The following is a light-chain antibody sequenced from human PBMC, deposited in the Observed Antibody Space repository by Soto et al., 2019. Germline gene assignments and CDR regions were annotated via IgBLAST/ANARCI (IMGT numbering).Light chain of an antibody. Sequence: QSALTQPASVSGSPGQSITISCTGTSSDIGNYDFVSWYQQVPGTAPKAMIYEVSSRTSGVSNRFSGSKSGNTASLTISGLQAEDGAYYYCSSYTTSTAFILFGGGTKVTVL. CDR3: SSYTTSTAFIL. J-gene: IGLJ2*01. CDR2: EVS. CDR1: SSDIGNYDF. V-gene: IGLV2-14*01.